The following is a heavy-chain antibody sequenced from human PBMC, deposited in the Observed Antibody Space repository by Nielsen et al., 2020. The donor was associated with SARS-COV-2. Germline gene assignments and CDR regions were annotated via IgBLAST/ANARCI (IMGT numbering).Heavy chain of an antibody. D-gene: IGHD3-22*01. J-gene: IGHJ6*02. CDR1: GFTFSSYA. V-gene: IGHV3-15*01. CDR3: TTRGSSGYYGYGMDV. Sequence: GESLKISCAASGFTFSSYATSWVRQAPGKGLEWVVRIKSKTDGGTTDYAAPVKGRFTISRDDSKNTLYLQMNSLKTEDTAVYYCTTRGSSGYYGYGMDVWGQGTTVTVSS. CDR2: IKSKTDGGTT.